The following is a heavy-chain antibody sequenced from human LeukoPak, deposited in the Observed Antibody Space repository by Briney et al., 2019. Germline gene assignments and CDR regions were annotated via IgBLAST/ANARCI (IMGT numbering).Heavy chain of an antibody. D-gene: IGHD1-26*01. CDR3: ARYSSGGNYFDH. CDR1: GGSMSGYY. Sequence: SETLSLTCTVSGGSMSGYYWGWLRQPPGRGLEWIGYVHYSGDTIYNPSLKSRVTMSVDTSKNQFSLKLTSVTAADTASYYCARYSSGGNYFDHWGQGTLVTVSS. CDR2: VHYSGDT. V-gene: IGHV4-59*01. J-gene: IGHJ4*02.